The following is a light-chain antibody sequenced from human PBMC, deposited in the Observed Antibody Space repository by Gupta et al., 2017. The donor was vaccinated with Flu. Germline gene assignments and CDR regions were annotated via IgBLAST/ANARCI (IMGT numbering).Light chain of an antibody. CDR3: QQGDSTPKT. J-gene: IGKJ1*01. CDR1: QSISSY. V-gene: IGKV1-39*01. Sequence: DIQMTQSPSSLSASVGDRVTITCRASQSISSYLNWYQQKPGKAPKLLIYAASSLQSGVPSRFSGSGSGTDFTLTISRLHPEDFATYYCQQGDSTPKTFGQGTKLEIK. CDR2: AAS.